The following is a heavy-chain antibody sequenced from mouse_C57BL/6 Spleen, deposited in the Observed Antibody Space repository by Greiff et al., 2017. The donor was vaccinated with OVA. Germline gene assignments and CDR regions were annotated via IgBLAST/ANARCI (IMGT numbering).Heavy chain of an antibody. CDR2: ISSGSSTI. D-gene: IGHD2-4*01. Sequence: EVNVVESGGGLVKPGGSLKLSCAASGFTFSDYGMHWVRQAPEKGLEWVAYISSGSSTIYYADTVKGRFTISRDNAKNTLFLQMTSLRSEDTAMYYCARGDYDGYYAMDYWGQGTSVTVSS. J-gene: IGHJ4*01. CDR3: ARGDYDGYYAMDY. V-gene: IGHV5-17*01. CDR1: GFTFSDYG.